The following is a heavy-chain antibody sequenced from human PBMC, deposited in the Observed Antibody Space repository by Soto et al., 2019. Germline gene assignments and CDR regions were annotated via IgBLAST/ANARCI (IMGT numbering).Heavy chain of an antibody. Sequence: HPGGSLRLSCAASGFTFSSYGMHWVRQAPGKGLEWVAVISYDGSNKYYADSVKGRFTISRDNSKNTLYLQMNSLRAEDTAVYYCAKDNYDFFWGSYRLLDLLSICGQGTLVPGSS. CDR2: ISYDGSNK. CDR3: AKDNYDFFWGSYRLLDLLSI. V-gene: IGHV3-30*18. CDR1: GFTFSSYG. D-gene: IGHD3-16*02. J-gene: IGHJ3*02.